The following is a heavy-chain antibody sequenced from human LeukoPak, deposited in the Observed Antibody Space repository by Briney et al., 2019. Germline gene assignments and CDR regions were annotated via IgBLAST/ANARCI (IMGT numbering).Heavy chain of an antibody. J-gene: IGHJ4*02. CDR1: GGSISSNNYY. CDR3: ASDLRYFDWLPTHFFDY. V-gene: IGHV4-39*07. D-gene: IGHD3-9*01. CDR2: LYYSGST. Sequence: SETLSLTCTVSGGSISSNNYYWGWIRQPPGKGLEWIGSLYYSGSTYYNPSLKSRVTMSVDTSKNQFSLKLSSVTAADTAVYYCASDLRYFDWLPTHFFDYWGQGTLVTVSS.